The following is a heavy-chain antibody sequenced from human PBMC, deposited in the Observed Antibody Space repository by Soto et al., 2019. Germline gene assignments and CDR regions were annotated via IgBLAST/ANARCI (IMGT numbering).Heavy chain of an antibody. D-gene: IGHD5-18*01. Sequence: QVQLQQWGAGLLKPSETLSLTCAVYGGSFSGYYWSWIRQPPGKGLEWIGEINHSGSTNYNPSLKSRLTISVDTSKNQFSLKLSSVTAADTAVYYCAREKGGVYSYGPHRHYYYGMDVWGQGTTVTVSS. CDR2: INHSGST. J-gene: IGHJ6*02. CDR1: GGSFSGYY. CDR3: AREKGGVYSYGPHRHYYYGMDV. V-gene: IGHV4-34*01.